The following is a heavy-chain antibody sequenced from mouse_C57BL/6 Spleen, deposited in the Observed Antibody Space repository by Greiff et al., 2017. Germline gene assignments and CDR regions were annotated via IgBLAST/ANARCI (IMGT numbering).Heavy chain of an antibody. J-gene: IGHJ2*01. CDR1: GFTFSSYG. CDR2: ISSGGSYT. Sequence: EVNVVESGGDLVKPGGSLKLSCAASGFTFSSYGMSWVRQTPDKRLEWVATISSGGSYTYYPDSVKGRFTISRDNAKNTLYLQMRSLKSEDTAMYYCARQRAGYYFDYWGQGTTLTVSS. V-gene: IGHV5-6*01. CDR3: ARQRAGYYFDY.